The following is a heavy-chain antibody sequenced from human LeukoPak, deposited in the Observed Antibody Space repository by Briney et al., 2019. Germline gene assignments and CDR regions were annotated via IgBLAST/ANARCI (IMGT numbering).Heavy chain of an antibody. D-gene: IGHD6-19*01. CDR1: GGSISSYY. J-gene: IGHJ4*02. V-gene: IGHV4-59*12. CDR3: ARDTFREVAGPDY. CDR2: IYYSGST. Sequence: PSETLSLTCTVSGGSISSYYWSWIRQPPGKGLEWIGYIYYSGSTNYNPSLKSRVTISVDTSKNQFSLKLCSVTAADTAVYYCARDTFREVAGPDYWGQGTLVTVSS.